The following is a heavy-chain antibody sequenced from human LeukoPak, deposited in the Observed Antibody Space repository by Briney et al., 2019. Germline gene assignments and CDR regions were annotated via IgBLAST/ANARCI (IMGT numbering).Heavy chain of an antibody. CDR2: ISDSGRDT. V-gene: IGHV3-23*01. D-gene: IGHD1-14*01. J-gene: IGHJ6*02. CDR3: AKAEHYYYYYGMDV. CDR1: GFTFSQHA. Sequence: PGGSLRLSCAASGFTFSQHAVSWARQAPGKGLEWVSVISDSGRDTYYADSVKGRFTISRDNSKNTLYLQMNSLRAEDTAVYYCAKAEHYYYYYGMDVWGQGTTVTVSS.